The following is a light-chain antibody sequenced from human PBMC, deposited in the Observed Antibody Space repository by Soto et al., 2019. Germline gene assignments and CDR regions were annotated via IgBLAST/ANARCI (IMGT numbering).Light chain of an antibody. Sequence: SVLTQPASVSGSPGQSITVSCTGTSSVVGGYNYVSWYQQHPGKAPKLMIYDVSNRPSGVSNHFSGSKSGNTASLTISGLQAEDEADYYCSSYTSSTLYVFGTGTKVT. CDR2: DVS. V-gene: IGLV2-14*01. CDR3: SSYTSSTLYV. J-gene: IGLJ1*01. CDR1: SSVVGGYNY.